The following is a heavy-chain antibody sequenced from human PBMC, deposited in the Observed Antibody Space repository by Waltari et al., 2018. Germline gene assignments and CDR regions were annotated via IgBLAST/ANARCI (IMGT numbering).Heavy chain of an antibody. V-gene: IGHV3-23*01. CDR3: TKMRRNLPRDIIDN. J-gene: IGHJ4*02. CDR1: GFLFSSFA. CDR2: TSASSGST. Sequence: EVQLLESGGCLVQRGGSLRPSCACSGFLFSSFALRWVRHTPGKGLEWVAGTSASSGSTYYADSVQGRFTISRDNSKKRVFLQMNSLRAEDTATYYCTKMRRNLPRDIIDNWGQGTQVIIAS.